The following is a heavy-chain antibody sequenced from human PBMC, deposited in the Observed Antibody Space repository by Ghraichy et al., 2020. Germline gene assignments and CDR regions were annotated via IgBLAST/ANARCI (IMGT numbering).Heavy chain of an antibody. CDR3: AREKQPGGAAAGTGY. Sequence: GESLNISCEASGFTFSTYWMNWVRQAPGKGLEWVANIKQDADEKYYVDSVNGRFTISRDNAKNSLYLQMNSLRAEDTAVYYCAREKQPGGAAAGTGYWGQGTLVTVSS. J-gene: IGHJ4*02. CDR1: GFTFSTYW. V-gene: IGHV3-7*01. D-gene: IGHD6-13*01. CDR2: IKQDADEK.